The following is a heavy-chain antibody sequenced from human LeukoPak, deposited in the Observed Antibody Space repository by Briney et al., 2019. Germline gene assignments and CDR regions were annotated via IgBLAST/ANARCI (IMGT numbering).Heavy chain of an antibody. CDR2: IYHSGST. CDR1: GGSISSGGYS. CDR3: ARVRGYSYDYYFDY. J-gene: IGHJ4*02. Sequence: PSETLSLTCAVSGGSISSGGYSWSWIRQPPGKGLEWIGYIYHSGSTYYNPSLKSRVTISVDRSKNQFSLKLSSVTAADTAVYYCARVRGYSYDYYFDYWGQGTLVTVSS. V-gene: IGHV4-30-2*01. D-gene: IGHD5-18*01.